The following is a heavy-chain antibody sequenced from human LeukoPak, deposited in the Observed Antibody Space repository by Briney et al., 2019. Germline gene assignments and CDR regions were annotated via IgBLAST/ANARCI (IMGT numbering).Heavy chain of an antibody. CDR3: ARERIERYTYASSDFDY. CDR2: VSHSGST. J-gene: IGHJ4*02. CDR1: GGSINGYY. Sequence: SETLSLTCTVSGGSINGYYWGWIRQPPGKGLEWIASVSHSGSTYYNPSLKSRVTISVDTSKNQFSLKVTSATAADTALYYCARERIERYTYASSDFDYWGRGTLVTVTS. V-gene: IGHV4-38-2*02. D-gene: IGHD5-18*01.